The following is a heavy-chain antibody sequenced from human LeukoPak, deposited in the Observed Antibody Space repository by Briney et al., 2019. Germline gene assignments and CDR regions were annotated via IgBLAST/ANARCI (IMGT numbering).Heavy chain of an antibody. CDR3: ARVAFVGPAAIYPPDY. CDR1: GGFISSYY. D-gene: IGHD2-2*01. Sequence: PSETLSLTCTVSGGFISSYYWSWIRQPPGKGLEWIGYIYYSGSTNYNPSLKSRVTISVDTSKNQFSLKLSSVTAADTAVYYCARVAFVGPAAIYPPDYWGQGTLVTVSS. V-gene: IGHV4-59*01. J-gene: IGHJ4*02. CDR2: IYYSGST.